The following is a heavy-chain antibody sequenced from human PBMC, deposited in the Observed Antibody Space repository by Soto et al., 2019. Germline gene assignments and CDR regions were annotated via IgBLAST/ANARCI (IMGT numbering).Heavy chain of an antibody. CDR2: ITGSGGST. V-gene: IGHV3-23*01. Sequence: EVQLLESGGGLVQPGGSLRLSCAASGFTFTDYALTWVRQAPGKGLEWVASITGSGGSTYYADSVKGRFTISRDKSRNTLYLQMNSLRAEDTAVYYCAKEMARTPKSGMDVWGQGTTVTVSS. D-gene: IGHD1-1*01. J-gene: IGHJ6*02. CDR3: AKEMARTPKSGMDV. CDR1: GFTFTDYA.